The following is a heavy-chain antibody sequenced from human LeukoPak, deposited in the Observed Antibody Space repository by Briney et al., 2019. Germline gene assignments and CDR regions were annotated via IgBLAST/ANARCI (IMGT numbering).Heavy chain of an antibody. CDR2: MTEGGAT. Sequence: PAGSLRLSCAASGFTLSSSAMSWVRQAPGKGLEWVSVMTEGGATYYADSVRGRFIISRDNSKNMVYLQMNSLRVDDTAVYYCGKLLLDWGQGTLVTVSS. CDR1: GFTLSSSA. J-gene: IGHJ4*02. CDR3: GKLLLD. V-gene: IGHV3-23*01. D-gene: IGHD3-22*01.